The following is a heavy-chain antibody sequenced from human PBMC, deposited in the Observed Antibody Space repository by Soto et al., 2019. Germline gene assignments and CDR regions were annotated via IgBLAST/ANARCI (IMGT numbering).Heavy chain of an antibody. V-gene: IGHV1-69*13. J-gene: IGHJ6*02. CDR3: ARKVQLSRYYYGMDV. CDR2: IIPIFGTA. Sequence: ASVKVSCKASGGTFSSYAISWVRQAPGQGLEWMGGIIPIFGTANYAQKFQGRVTITADESTSTAYMELSSLRSEDTAVYYCARKVQLSRYYYGMDVWGQGTTVTVSS. D-gene: IGHD6-13*01. CDR1: GGTFSSYA.